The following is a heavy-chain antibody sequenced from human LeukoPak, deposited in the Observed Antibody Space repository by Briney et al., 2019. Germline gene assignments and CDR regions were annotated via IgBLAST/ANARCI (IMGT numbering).Heavy chain of an antibody. CDR3: ARDPRSQYSSSWYDSGWFDP. J-gene: IGHJ5*02. Sequence: PSETLSLTCTVSGYSISSGYYWSWIRQPPGKGLEWIGYIYYSGSTNYNPSLKSRVTISVDTSKNQFSLKLSSVTAADTAVYYCARDPRSQYSSSWYDSGWFDPWGQGTLVTVSS. D-gene: IGHD6-13*01. CDR1: GYSISSGYY. CDR2: IYYSGST. V-gene: IGHV4-61*01.